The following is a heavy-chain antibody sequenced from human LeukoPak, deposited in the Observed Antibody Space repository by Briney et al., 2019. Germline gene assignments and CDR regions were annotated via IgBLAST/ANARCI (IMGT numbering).Heavy chain of an antibody. CDR3: ARDDGYCSSTSCPGYYYYGMDV. CDR2: IKQDGSEK. Sequence: GGSLRLSCAASRFTFSSYWMSWVRQAPGKGLEWVANIKQDGSEKYYVDSVKGRFTISRDNAKNSLYLQMNSLRAEDTAVYYCARDDGYCSSTSCPGYYYYGMDVWGQGTTVTVSS. J-gene: IGHJ6*02. V-gene: IGHV3-7*01. D-gene: IGHD2-2*01. CDR1: RFTFSSYW.